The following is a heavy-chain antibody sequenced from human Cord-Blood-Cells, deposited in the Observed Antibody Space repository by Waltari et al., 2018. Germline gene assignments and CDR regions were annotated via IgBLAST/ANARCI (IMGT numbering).Heavy chain of an antibody. CDR2: IIPIFGTA. D-gene: IGHD2-8*01. V-gene: IGHV1-69*06. Sequence: QVQLVQSGAEVKKPGSSVKVSCKASGGTFSSYAISWVRQAPGQGLEWMGGIIPIFGTANYAQKFQGRVTITADKSTSTAYMELSSLRSEDTAVYYCAREGGYCTNGVCYTGAAFDIWGQGTMVTVSS. J-gene: IGHJ3*02. CDR1: GGTFSSYA. CDR3: AREGGYCTNGVCYTGAAFDI.